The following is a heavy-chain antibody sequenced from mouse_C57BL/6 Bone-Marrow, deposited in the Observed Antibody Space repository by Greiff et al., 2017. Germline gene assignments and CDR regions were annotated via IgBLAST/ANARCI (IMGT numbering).Heavy chain of an antibody. CDR1: GYTFTSYW. D-gene: IGHD2-3*01. J-gene: IGHJ3*01. V-gene: IGHV1-52*01. CDR3: AREVGYSFAY. CDR2: IDPSDSET. Sequence: QVQLKESGAELVRPGSSVKLSCKASGYTFTSYWMHWVKQRPIQGLEWIGNIDPSDSETHYNQKFKDKATLTVDKSSSTAYMQLSSLTSEDSAVYYCAREVGYSFAYWGQGTLVTVSA.